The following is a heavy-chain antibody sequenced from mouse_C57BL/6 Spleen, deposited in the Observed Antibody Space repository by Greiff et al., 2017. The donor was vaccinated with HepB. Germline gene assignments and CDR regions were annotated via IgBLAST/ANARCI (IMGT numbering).Heavy chain of an antibody. CDR2: IYPSDSET. D-gene: IGHD1-1*01. J-gene: IGHJ3*01. CDR1: GYSFTSYW. Sequence: VQLQQPGAELVRPGSSVKLSCKASGYSFTSYWLDWVKQRPGQGLEWIGNIYPSDSETHYNQKFKDKATLTVDKSSSTAYMQLSSLTSEDSAVYYCARRYYGFAYWGQGTLVTVSA. CDR3: ARRYYGFAY. V-gene: IGHV1-61*01.